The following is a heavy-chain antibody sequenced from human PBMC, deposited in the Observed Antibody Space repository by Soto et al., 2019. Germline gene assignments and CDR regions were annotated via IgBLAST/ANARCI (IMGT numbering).Heavy chain of an antibody. J-gene: IGHJ4*02. V-gene: IGHV4-61*01. CDR1: GGSVSSGSYY. Sequence: PSETLSLTCTVSGGSVSSGSYYWSWIRQPPGKGLEWIGYIYYSGSTNYNPSLKSRVTISVDTSKNQFSLKLSSVTAADTAVYYCAKGPVPGGQGTLVTVSS. CDR3: AKGPVP. D-gene: IGHD2-2*01. CDR2: IYYSGST.